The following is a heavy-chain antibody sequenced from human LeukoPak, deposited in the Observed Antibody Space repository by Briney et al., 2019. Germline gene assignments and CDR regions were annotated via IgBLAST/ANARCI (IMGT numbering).Heavy chain of an antibody. V-gene: IGHV4-30-4*08. J-gene: IGHJ6*02. Sequence: SETLSLTSTVSGGSISGSDYYWSWIRQPPGKGLAWIGYIYYSGSTYYNPSLKSRVTISVDTSKNQFSLKLSSVTAADTAVYYCARVYLPAAIVSYYYYGMDVWGQGTTVTVSS. CDR1: GGSISGSDYY. CDR3: ARVYLPAAIVSYYYYGMDV. CDR2: IYYSGST. D-gene: IGHD2-2*01.